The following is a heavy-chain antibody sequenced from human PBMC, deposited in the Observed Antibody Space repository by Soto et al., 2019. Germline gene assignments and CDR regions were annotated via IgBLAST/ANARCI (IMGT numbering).Heavy chain of an antibody. CDR3: TTDLGGAPGY. CDR2: IKSEAEGGTT. J-gene: IGHJ4*02. D-gene: IGHD3-16*01. CDR1: GFTFTIAW. V-gene: IGHV3-15*07. Sequence: GGSLRLSCAASGFTFTIAWMDWVRQAPGKGLEWVGRIKSEAEGGTTDYAVSVKGRFTISRDDSKSTLYLQMNSLESEDTAVYYCTTDLGGAPGYWGQGILVTVSS.